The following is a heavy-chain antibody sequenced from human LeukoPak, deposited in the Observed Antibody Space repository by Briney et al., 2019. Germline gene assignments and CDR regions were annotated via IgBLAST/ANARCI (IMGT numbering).Heavy chain of an antibody. D-gene: IGHD3-9*01. CDR1: GYTFTSYY. V-gene: IGHV1-46*01. J-gene: IGHJ4*02. CDR3: ASLVPYYDILTGYHTVDY. CDR2: INPSGGST. Sequence: GASVKVSCKASGYTFTSYYMHWVRQAPGQGLEWMGIINPSGGSTSYAQKFQGRVTMTRDTSTSTVYMELSSLRSEDTAVYYCASLVPYYDILTGYHTVDYWGQGTLVTVSS.